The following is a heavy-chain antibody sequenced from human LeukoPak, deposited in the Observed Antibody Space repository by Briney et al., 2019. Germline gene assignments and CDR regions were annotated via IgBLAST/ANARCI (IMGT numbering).Heavy chain of an antibody. CDR3: ARHHYYDSSGYFDY. CDR2: IYPCDSDT. D-gene: IGHD3-22*01. Sequence: GESLKISCKGSGYSITSYWIGWVRQMPGKGLEWMGIIYPCDSDTRYSPSFQGQVTISADKSISTAYLQWSSLKASDTAMYYCARHHYYDSSGYFDYWGQGTLVTVSS. J-gene: IGHJ4*02. V-gene: IGHV5-51*01. CDR1: GYSITSYW.